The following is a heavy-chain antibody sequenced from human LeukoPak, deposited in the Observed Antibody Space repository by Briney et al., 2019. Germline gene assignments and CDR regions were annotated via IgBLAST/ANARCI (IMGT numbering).Heavy chain of an antibody. Sequence: GGSLRLSCAASGFTFRSYSMNWVRQAPGKGLEWVSYISSSSSTIYYADSVKGRFTISRDNAKNSLYLQMDSLSAGDTALYFCASRNCHGSNFLYWPLDNWGRGTLVTVSS. V-gene: IGHV3-48*01. CDR1: GFTFRSYS. J-gene: IGHJ4*02. CDR3: ASRNCHGSNFLYWPLDN. D-gene: IGHD1-26*01. CDR2: ISSSSSTI.